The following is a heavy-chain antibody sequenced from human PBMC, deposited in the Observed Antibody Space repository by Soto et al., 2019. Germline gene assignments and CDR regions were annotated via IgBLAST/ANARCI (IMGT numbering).Heavy chain of an antibody. J-gene: IGHJ4*02. CDR1: GFTFSTHV. CDR2: ITSGSDYI. V-gene: IGHV3-21*01. CDR3: TREHVVTIFRRGQRGSFDN. Sequence: PGGSLRLSCVASGFTFSTHVMSWVRQVPGKGLEWVAFITSGSDYIYYADSVKGRFTISRDDANNSLFLQMSSLRAEDTAVYYCTREHVVTIFRRGQRGSFDNWSQGTLVT. D-gene: IGHD3-9*01.